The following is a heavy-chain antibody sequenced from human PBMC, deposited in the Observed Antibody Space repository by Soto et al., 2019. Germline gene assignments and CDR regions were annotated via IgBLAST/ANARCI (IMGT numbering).Heavy chain of an antibody. CDR3: ARALPDYYDSSAYLDY. D-gene: IGHD3-22*01. V-gene: IGHV4-59*01. J-gene: IGHJ4*02. CDR1: GGSISSYY. Sequence: SETLSLTCTVSGGSISSYYWSWIRQPPGKGLEWIGYIYYSGSTNYNPSLKSRVTISVDTSKNQFSLKLSSVTAADTAVYYCARALPDYYDSSAYLDYWGQGTLVTVSS. CDR2: IYYSGST.